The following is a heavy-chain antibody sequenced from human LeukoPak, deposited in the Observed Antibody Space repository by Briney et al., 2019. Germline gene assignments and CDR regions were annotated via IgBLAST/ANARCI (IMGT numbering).Heavy chain of an antibody. J-gene: IGHJ3*02. CDR3: ARGPYYDESVGQPDI. CDR2: IDPYGGDT. Sequence: GGSLRLSCGASGFSFISYWLHWGRQTPEKRLVWVSYIDPYGGDTNYADSVKGRFTISRDNDKNSLYLQMNSLRVDDTAVYFCARGPYYDESVGQPDIWGHGTMVTVSS. D-gene: IGHD3-16*01. CDR1: GFSFISYW. V-gene: IGHV3-74*01.